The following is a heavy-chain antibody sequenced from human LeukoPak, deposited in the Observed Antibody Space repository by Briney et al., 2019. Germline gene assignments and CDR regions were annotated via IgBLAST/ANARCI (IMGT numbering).Heavy chain of an antibody. J-gene: IGHJ4*02. V-gene: IGHV4-38-2*02. CDR1: GYSISSGYY. Sequence: KPSETLSLTCTVSGYSISSGYYWGWIRQPPGKGLEWIGSVYRSGITYYDPSLKSRVTISVYTSKNQISLKVRSVTAADTAMYYCARENWVFDYWGQGILVTVSS. D-gene: IGHD7-27*01. CDR3: ARENWVFDY. CDR2: VYRSGIT.